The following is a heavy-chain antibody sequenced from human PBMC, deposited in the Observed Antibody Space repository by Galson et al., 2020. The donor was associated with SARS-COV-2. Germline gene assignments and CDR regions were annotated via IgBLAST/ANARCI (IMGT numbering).Heavy chain of an antibody. V-gene: IGHV4-59*08. D-gene: IGHD3-10*01. CDR3: ARHGGFMVRGAAYGMDV. CDR2: IYSSGNT. J-gene: IGHJ6*02. CDR1: GGSLNTFF. Sequence: ASETLSLTCTVSGGSLNTFFWSWIRQPPGKGLEWIGNIYSSGNTNYNPSLTSRVTISVDTSKNQLSLKLSSVTAADTAVYYCARHGGFMVRGAAYGMDVWGQGTTVTV.